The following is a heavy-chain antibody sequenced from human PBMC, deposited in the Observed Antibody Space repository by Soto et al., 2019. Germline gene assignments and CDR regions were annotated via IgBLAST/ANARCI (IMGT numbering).Heavy chain of an antibody. D-gene: IGHD6-6*01. V-gene: IGHV3-74*01. J-gene: IGHJ6*03. CDR2: INSDGSST. CDR1: GFTFSSYW. Sequence: GGSLRLSCAASGFTFSSYWMHWVRQAPGKGLVWVSRINSDGSSTSYADSVKGRFTISRDNAKNTLYLQMNSLRAEDTAVYYCARGQLVPGYYYYMDVWGKGTTVTVSS. CDR3: ARGQLVPGYYYYMDV.